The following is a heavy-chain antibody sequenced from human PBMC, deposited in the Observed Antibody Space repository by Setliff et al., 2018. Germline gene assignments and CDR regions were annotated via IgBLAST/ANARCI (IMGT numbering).Heavy chain of an antibody. CDR2: VSSRGNT. J-gene: IGHJ3*02. CDR1: GDFISSGSYY. Sequence: SESLSLTCSLSGDFISSGSYYWSWIRQTAGNGLEWIGHVSSRGNTNYNPSLKSRVTISIDTSSKHFSLILTSVTAADTAVYYCARDPGYPSGVAGGFDTWGQGTTVTVSS. D-gene: IGHD2-2*03. V-gene: IGHV4-61*09. CDR3: ARDPGYPSGVAGGFDT.